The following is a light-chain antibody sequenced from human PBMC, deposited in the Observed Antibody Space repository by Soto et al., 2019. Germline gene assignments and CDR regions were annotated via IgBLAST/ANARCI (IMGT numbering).Light chain of an antibody. CDR1: SSDVGGYNY. J-gene: IGLJ2*01. V-gene: IGLV2-8*01. CDR2: EVS. Sequence: QSVLTQPPSASGSPGQSVTISCTGTSSDVGGYNYVSWYQQHPGKAPKLMIYEVSQRPSGVPDRFACSKSVNTASLTVSGLHAEDEDDYYCSSYAGSNNLVFGGGTKVTVL. CDR3: SSYAGSNNLV.